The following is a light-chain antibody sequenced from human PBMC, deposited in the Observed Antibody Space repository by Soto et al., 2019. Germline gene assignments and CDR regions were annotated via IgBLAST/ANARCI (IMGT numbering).Light chain of an antibody. V-gene: IGKV3-11*01. CDR2: DAS. CDR3: QQRSNWLSLT. Sequence: EIVFTQSPATLSLSPGERAPLSRRASQSVSSYLAWYQQKPGQAPRLLIYDASNRATGIPARFSGSGSGTDFTLTISSLEPEDFAVYYCQQRSNWLSLTFGGGTKVDI. J-gene: IGKJ4*01. CDR1: QSVSSY.